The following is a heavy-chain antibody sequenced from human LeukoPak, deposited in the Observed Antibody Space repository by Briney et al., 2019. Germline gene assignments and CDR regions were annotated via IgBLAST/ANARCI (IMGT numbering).Heavy chain of an antibody. D-gene: IGHD2-2*02. CDR1: GLTFSTYA. Sequence: PGGSLRLSCAASGLTFSTYAMSWVRQGPGKGLEWVSVISGSGGNTYYADSVKGRFTISRDNSWSTLYLQMSSLRAEDTAVYYCAKLYCGSTYCYTRDFFIDYWGQGTLVTVSS. CDR3: AKLYCGSTYCYTRDFFIDY. V-gene: IGHV3-23*01. CDR2: ISGSGGNT. J-gene: IGHJ4*02.